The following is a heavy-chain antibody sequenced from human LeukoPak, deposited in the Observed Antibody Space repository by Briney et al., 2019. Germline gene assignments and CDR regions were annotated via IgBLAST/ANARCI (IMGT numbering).Heavy chain of an antibody. D-gene: IGHD3-16*01. Sequence: GGSLRLSCAASGFTFSTYEMNWVRQAPGKGLEWVSYISNSGSTTYQADSVKGRFTISRDNAKNSLFLQMDSLRGEDTAVYYCAREEGTHYYDHDGNYARTGAFDIWGQGTVVTVSS. CDR2: ISNSGSTT. J-gene: IGHJ3*02. CDR3: AREEGTHYYDHDGNYARTGAFDI. CDR1: GFTFSTYE. V-gene: IGHV3-48*03.